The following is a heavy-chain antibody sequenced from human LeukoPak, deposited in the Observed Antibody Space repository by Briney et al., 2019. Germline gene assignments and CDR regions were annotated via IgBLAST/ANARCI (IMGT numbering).Heavy chain of an antibody. CDR3: ARAHQYCSSTSCYAGFDY. CDR1: EFTFSSYA. Sequence: GRSLRLSCVASEFTFSSYAMHWVRQAPGKGLEWVAVISYDGSNKYYADSVKGRFTISRDNSKNTLYLQMNSLRAEDTAVYYCARAHQYCSSTSCYAGFDYWGQGTLVTVSS. D-gene: IGHD2-2*01. V-gene: IGHV3-30*04. CDR2: ISYDGSNK. J-gene: IGHJ4*02.